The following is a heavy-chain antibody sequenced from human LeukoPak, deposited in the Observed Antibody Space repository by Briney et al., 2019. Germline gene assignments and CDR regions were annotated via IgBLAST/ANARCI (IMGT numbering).Heavy chain of an antibody. CDR3: ARAAWPQVSYFDY. CDR1: GYTFTSYG. D-gene: IGHD5-12*01. CDR2: IIPIFGTA. Sequence: ASVKVSCKASGYTFTSYGISWVRQAPGQGLEWMGGIIPIFGTANYAQKFQGRVTITADESTSTAYMELSSLRSEDTAVYYCARAAWPQVSYFDYWGQGTLVTVSS. V-gene: IGHV1-69*13. J-gene: IGHJ4*02.